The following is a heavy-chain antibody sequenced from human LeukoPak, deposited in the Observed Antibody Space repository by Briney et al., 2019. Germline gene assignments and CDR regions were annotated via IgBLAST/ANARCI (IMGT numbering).Heavy chain of an antibody. V-gene: IGHV4-34*01. CDR1: GGSFSGYY. CDR2: INHSGST. CDR3: ARVAKERVGGVYYFDY. J-gene: IGHJ4*02. Sequence: SETLSLTCAVYGGSFSGYYWSWIRQPPGKGLEWIGEINHSGSTNYNPSLKSRVTISVDTSKNQFSLKLSPVTAADTAVYYCARVAKERVGGVYYFDYWGQGTLVTVSS. D-gene: IGHD1-1*01.